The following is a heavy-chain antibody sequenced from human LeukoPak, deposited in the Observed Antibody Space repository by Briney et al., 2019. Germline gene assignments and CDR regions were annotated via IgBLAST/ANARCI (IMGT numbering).Heavy chain of an antibody. CDR2: IYHSGSA. J-gene: IGHJ5*02. Sequence: SETLSVTCAVSGYSISSGYQWAWIRQSPGKGLEWIGSIYHSGSAHYNPSLKSRVTISVETSKNQFSLKMYSVTAADTAVYYCARDPRWLTPDCASTSCYENFFDPRGQGTLVTVSS. CDR1: GYSISSGYQ. D-gene: IGHD2-2*01. CDR3: ARDPRWLTPDCASTSCYENFFDP. V-gene: IGHV4-38-2*02.